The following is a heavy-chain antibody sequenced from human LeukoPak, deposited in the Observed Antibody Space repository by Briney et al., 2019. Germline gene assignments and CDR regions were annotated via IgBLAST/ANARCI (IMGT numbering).Heavy chain of an antibody. CDR2: IHSSGST. D-gene: IGHD6-25*01. CDR1: GRSISSYY. Sequence: PSETLSLTCNVSGRSISSYYWNWVRQPAGKGLEWIGCIHSSGSTNQNPSLKSRDTMSVDTSKNQFSLKVNSMTAADTAVYYFARDAGGHSSGRGVDHMDVWGKGTTVTVSS. V-gene: IGHV4-4*07. CDR3: ARDAGGHSSGRGVDHMDV. J-gene: IGHJ6*03.